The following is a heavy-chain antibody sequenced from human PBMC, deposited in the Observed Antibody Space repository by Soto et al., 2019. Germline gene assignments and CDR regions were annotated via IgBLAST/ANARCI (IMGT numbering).Heavy chain of an antibody. CDR1: GFTFSSYW. J-gene: IGHJ4*02. D-gene: IGHD4-17*01. CDR2: INGDGTTT. CDR3: VRDLSVTTKFDY. Sequence: EVQLVESGGGLVQPGGSLRLSCAASGFTFSSYWMHWVRQAPGKGLVWVSRINGDGTTTGYADLVKGRFSISRDSAKNTLYLQMNSLRAEDTAVYYCVRDLSVTTKFDYWGQGTLVTVSS. V-gene: IGHV3-74*01.